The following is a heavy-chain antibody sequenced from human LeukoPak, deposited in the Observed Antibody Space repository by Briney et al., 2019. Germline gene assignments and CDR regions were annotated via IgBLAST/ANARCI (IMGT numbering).Heavy chain of an antibody. D-gene: IGHD5-24*01. V-gene: IGHV3-30-3*01. CDR3: ARDGEMATITLEI. J-gene: IGHJ3*02. CDR1: GFTFSSYA. CDR2: ISYDGSNK. Sequence: GGSLRLSCAASGFTFSSYAMHWVRQAPGKGLEWVAVISYDGSNKYYADSVKGRFTISRDNSKNTLYLQMNSLRAEDTAVYYCARDGEMATITLEIWGQGTMVTVSS.